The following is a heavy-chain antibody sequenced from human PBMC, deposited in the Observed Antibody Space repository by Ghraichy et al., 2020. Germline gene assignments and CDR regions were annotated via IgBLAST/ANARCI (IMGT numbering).Heavy chain of an antibody. CDR3: ARLSVSYYFVDY. V-gene: IGHV5-51*01. Sequence: GESLNISCKGSGYGFTNYWIGWVRQMPGKGLEWMGIIYPGNSDIRYSPSFQGQVTVSADKSISTAYLQWGSLKASDTAMYYCARLSVSYYFVDYWGQGTLVTVSS. J-gene: IGHJ4*02. CDR2: IYPGNSDI. D-gene: IGHD1-26*01. CDR1: GYGFTNYW.